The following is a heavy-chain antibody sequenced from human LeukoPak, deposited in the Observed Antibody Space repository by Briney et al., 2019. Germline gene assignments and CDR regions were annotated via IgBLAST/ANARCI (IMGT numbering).Heavy chain of an antibody. CDR2: IYYSGST. CDR1: GGSISSGGYY. J-gene: IGHJ4*02. D-gene: IGHD5-12*01. CDR3: ARTSPGGYDYNY. Sequence: LSLTCTVSGGSISSGGYYWSWIRQHPGKGLEWIGYIYYSGSTYYNPSLKSRVTISVDKSKNQFSLKLSSVTAADTAVYYCARTSPGGYDYNYWGQGTLVTVSS. V-gene: IGHV4-31*03.